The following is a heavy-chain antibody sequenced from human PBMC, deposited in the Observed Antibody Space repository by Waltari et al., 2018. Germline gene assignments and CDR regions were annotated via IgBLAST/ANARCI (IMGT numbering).Heavy chain of an antibody. Sequence: QLQLQESGPGLVNPSQNLCLTCAVSGYSIRSGYSWGWIRQPPGKGLEWIGRIYHSGGPYANPYLKIRVTIAVDPSKTTLSLKLTPVSAAVTGVYNSAGERARVLRVDGCERWGQRSLVTVSS. CDR2: IYHSGGP. J-gene: IGHJ5*02. CDR1: GYSIRSGYS. V-gene: IGHV4-38-2*02. D-gene: IGHD2-15*01. CDR3: AGERARVLRVDGCER.